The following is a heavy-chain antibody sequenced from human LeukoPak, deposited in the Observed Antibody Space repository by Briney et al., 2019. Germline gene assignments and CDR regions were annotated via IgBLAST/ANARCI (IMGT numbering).Heavy chain of an antibody. CDR3: ARDLGASWYSLAY. CDR1: GLTFDDYG. D-gene: IGHD6-13*01. J-gene: IGHJ4*02. CDR2: INWDGEST. Sequence: GGSLRLSCAVSGLTFDDYGMSWVRQAPGKGLEWVSGINWDGESTGYGDSVQGRFIISRDNAENALYLQVNGLRAEDTAVYYCARDLGASWYSLAYWGRGTPVTVSS. V-gene: IGHV3-20*04.